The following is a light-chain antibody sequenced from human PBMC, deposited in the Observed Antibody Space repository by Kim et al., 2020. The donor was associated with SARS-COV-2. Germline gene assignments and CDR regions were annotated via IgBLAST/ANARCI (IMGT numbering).Light chain of an antibody. CDR1: QSVHIDY. J-gene: IGKJ2*03. Sequence: SLSPDDGATLAWRNSQSVHIDYVALHHQKPGQAPRLLIYGTFRRATGIPDRFSGSGSGTDFTLTISRLESEDFAVYHCQYYATSRGFGQGTKLEI. CDR2: GTF. V-gene: IGKV3-20*01. CDR3: QYYATSRG.